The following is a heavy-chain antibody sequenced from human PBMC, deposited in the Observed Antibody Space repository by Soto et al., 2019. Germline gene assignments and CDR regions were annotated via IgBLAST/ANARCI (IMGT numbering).Heavy chain of an antibody. V-gene: IGHV3-48*02. D-gene: IGHD3-10*01. Sequence: EVQLVESGGGLVQPGGSLRLSCAASGFTFSSYSMNWVRQAPGKGLEWVSYISSSSSTIYYADSVKGRFTISRDNAKNSLYLQMNSLRDADTAVYYCARDRASPYYYGSVSYYYYGMDVWGQGTTVTVSS. CDR1: GFTFSSYS. CDR2: ISSSSSTI. J-gene: IGHJ6*02. CDR3: ARDRASPYYYGSVSYYYYGMDV.